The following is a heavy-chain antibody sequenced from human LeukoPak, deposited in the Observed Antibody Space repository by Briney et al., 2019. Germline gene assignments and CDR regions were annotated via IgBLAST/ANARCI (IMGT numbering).Heavy chain of an antibody. D-gene: IGHD3-3*01. CDR1: GFTLSNYR. Sequence: GGSLRLSCAASGFTLSNYRMNWVRQAPGKGLEWVSSISSSSIYIYYADSLKGRFTISTDNANNSLYLQMNSLRAEDTAVYYCARSLRNAFDIWGQGTMVTVSS. J-gene: IGHJ3*02. CDR2: ISSSSIYI. V-gene: IGHV3-21*01. CDR3: ARSLRNAFDI.